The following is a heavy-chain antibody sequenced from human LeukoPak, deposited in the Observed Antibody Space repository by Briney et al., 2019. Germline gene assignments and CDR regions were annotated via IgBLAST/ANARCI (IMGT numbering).Heavy chain of an antibody. CDR3: TRDPNHHTYSSGWYH. CDR2: ISHSDSTT. Sequence: GGSLRLSCAASGFTFSSFTMNWARQAPGKGLEWVSYISHSDSTTSYSDSVRGRFTISRDNAKNSLYLQMNSLRAEDTAIYYCTRDPNHHTYSSGWYHWGQGTLVTVSS. CDR1: GFTFSSFT. D-gene: IGHD6-19*01. J-gene: IGHJ4*02. V-gene: IGHV3-48*04.